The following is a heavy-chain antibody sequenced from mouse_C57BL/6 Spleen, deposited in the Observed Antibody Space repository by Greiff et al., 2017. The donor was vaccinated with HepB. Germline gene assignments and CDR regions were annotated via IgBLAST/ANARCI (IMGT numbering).Heavy chain of an antibody. D-gene: IGHD1-2*01. Sequence: QVQLQQSGAELVRPGASVTLSCKASGYTFTDYEMHWVKQTPVHGLEWIGAIDPETGGTAYNQKFKGKAILTADKSSSTAYMELRSLTSEDSAVYCCTRGYYGNWYFDVWGTGTTVTVSS. CDR2: IDPETGGT. CDR3: TRGYYGNWYFDV. V-gene: IGHV1-15*01. J-gene: IGHJ1*03. CDR1: GYTFTDYE.